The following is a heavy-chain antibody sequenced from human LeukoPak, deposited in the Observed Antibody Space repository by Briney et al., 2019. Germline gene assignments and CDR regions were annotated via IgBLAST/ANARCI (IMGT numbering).Heavy chain of an antibody. J-gene: IGHJ6*03. Sequence: PSETLSLTCTVSGGSISSYYWSWLRQPPGKGLEWIGYIYYSGSTNYNPSLKSRVTISVDTSKNQFSLKLSSVTAADTAVYYCAREPRGYSYGPRARGYYMDVWGKGTTVTVSS. CDR2: IYYSGST. CDR3: AREPRGYSYGPRARGYYMDV. CDR1: GGSISSYY. D-gene: IGHD5-18*01. V-gene: IGHV4-59*12.